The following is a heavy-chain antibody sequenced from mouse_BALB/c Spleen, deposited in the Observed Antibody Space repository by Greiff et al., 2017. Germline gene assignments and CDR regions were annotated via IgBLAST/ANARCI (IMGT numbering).Heavy chain of an antibody. Sequence: QVQLQQSGPGLVAPSQSLSITCTVSGFSLTSYGVHWVRQPPGKGLEWLGVIWAGGSTNYNSALMSRLSISKDNSKSQVFLKMNSLQTDDTAMYYCARDRPANFYAMDYWGQGTSVTVSS. CDR1: GFSLTSYG. J-gene: IGHJ4*01. CDR3: ARDRPANFYAMDY. D-gene: IGHD3-3*01. V-gene: IGHV2-9*02. CDR2: IWAGGST.